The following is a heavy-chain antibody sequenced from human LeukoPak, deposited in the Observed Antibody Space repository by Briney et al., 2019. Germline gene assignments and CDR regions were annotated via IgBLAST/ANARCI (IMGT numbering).Heavy chain of an antibody. V-gene: IGHV4-39*01. CDR2: IYYSGST. CDR1: GGSISSSSYY. D-gene: IGHD5-18*01. CDR3: ASDDGYSLYYFDY. Sequence: TSETLSLTCTVSGGSISSSSYYWGWIRQPPGKGLEWIGSIYYSGSTYYNPSLKSRVTISVDTSKNQLSLKLSSATAADTAVYYCASDDGYSLYYFDYWGQGTLVTVSS. J-gene: IGHJ4*02.